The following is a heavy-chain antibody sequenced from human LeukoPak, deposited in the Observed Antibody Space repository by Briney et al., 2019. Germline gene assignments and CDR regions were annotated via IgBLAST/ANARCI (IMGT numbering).Heavy chain of an antibody. Sequence: SETLSLNCAVYGGSLSYYYWSWIRQPPGKGLEWIGEINHSRSTNYNPSLKRRATISVDTSKNQFSLKLTSVTAADTAVYRCARYARGYSYGRDAFDIWGQGTMVTVSS. J-gene: IGHJ3*02. CDR1: GGSLSYYY. V-gene: IGHV4-34*01. D-gene: IGHD5-12*01. CDR2: INHSRST. CDR3: ARYARGYSYGRDAFDI.